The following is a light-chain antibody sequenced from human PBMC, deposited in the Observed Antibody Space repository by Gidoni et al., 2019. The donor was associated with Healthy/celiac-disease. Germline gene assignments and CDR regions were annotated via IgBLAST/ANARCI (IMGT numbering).Light chain of an antibody. CDR1: QGISSY. Sequence: IQLTQSPSSLSASVGDRVTITCRASQGISSYLAWYQQKPGKAPKLLIYAASTLQSGVPSRFRCSGSGTDFTLTISRLPPEDFATYYCQQLNSYPLTFGGGTKVEIK. CDR2: AAS. CDR3: QQLNSYPLT. V-gene: IGKV1-9*01. J-gene: IGKJ4*01.